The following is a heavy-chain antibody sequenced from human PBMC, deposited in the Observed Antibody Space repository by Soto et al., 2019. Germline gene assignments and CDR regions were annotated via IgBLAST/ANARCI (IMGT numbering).Heavy chain of an antibody. CDR1: GGSVSSGSYY. V-gene: IGHV4-61*01. CDR3: ARFYCSSTTCCDIDS. J-gene: IGHJ4*02. CDR2: IYYSGST. Sequence: SETLSLTCTVSGGSVSSGSYYWSWIRQPPGKGLEWIGYIYYSGSTNYNPSLKSRVTISVDTSKNQFSLKLSSVTAADTAVYYCARFYCSSTTCCDIDSWGQGTLVTVSS. D-gene: IGHD2-2*01.